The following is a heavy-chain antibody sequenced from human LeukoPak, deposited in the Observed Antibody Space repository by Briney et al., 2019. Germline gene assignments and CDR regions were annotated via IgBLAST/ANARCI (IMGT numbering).Heavy chain of an antibody. CDR1: GFTFSSYG. CDR2: IWYDGSNK. J-gene: IGHJ4*02. D-gene: IGHD3-22*01. Sequence: GGSLRLSCAASGFTFSSYGMHWVRQAPGKGLEWVAVIWYDGSNKYYADSVKGRFTISRDNSKNTLYLQMNSLRAEDTAVYYCAKDVHSGYSTYYFDYWGRGTLVTVSS. CDR3: AKDVHSGYSTYYFDY. V-gene: IGHV3-33*06.